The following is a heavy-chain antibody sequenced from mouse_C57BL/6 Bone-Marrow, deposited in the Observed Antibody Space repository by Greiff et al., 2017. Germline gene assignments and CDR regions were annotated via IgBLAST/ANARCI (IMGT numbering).Heavy chain of an antibody. V-gene: IGHV2-2*01. CDR1: GFSLTSYG. CDR2: IWSGGST. Sequence: QVQLKESGPGLVQPSQSLSITCTVSGFSLTSYGVHWVRQSPGKGLEWLGVIWSGGSTDYYAAFISRLSISKDNSKSQVFFKMNSLQADDTAIYCCARNGMGGYYVDYWGQGTTLTVSS. J-gene: IGHJ2*01. CDR3: ARNGMGGYYVDY.